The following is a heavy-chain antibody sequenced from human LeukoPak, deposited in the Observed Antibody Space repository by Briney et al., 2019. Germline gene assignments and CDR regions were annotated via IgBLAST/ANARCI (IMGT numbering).Heavy chain of an antibody. V-gene: IGHV1-69*13. J-gene: IGHJ4*02. CDR1: GGTFSSYA. Sequence: SVKVSFKASGGTFSSYAISWERQAPGQGLEWMGGIIAILGTSTYAKKFQGRVPITADESTSPAYMELSRLRSEDTAVYYCASRYYHDSSGYSLDYWGQGTLVTVSS. D-gene: IGHD3-22*01. CDR2: IIAILGTS. CDR3: ASRYYHDSSGYSLDY.